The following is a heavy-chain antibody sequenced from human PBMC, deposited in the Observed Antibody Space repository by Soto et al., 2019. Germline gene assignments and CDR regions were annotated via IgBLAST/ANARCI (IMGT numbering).Heavy chain of an antibody. CDR1: GDSVSSNSAA. V-gene: IGHV6-1*01. J-gene: IGHJ6*02. D-gene: IGHD6-13*01. Sequence: SQTLSLTCAISGDSVSSNSAAWNWIRQSPSRGLEWLGRTYYRSKWYNDYAVSVKSRITINPDTSKNQFSLQLNSVTPEDTAVYYCARVGSSSPGDYYYGMDVWGQGITVTVSS. CDR3: ARVGSSSPGDYYYGMDV. CDR2: TYYRSKWYN.